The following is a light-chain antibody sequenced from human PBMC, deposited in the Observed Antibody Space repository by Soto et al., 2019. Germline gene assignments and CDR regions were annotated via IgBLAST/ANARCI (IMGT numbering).Light chain of an antibody. Sequence: EIVLTQSPGTLSLSPGERATLSCRASQSVSSSYLAWYQQKPGQAPRLLIYGGSSGATGIPGRFSARGSGTDFTLTINRLEPEDFAVYYCQQYGSSPRTFGQGTKVEIQ. CDR2: GGS. J-gene: IGKJ1*01. CDR3: QQYGSSPRT. CDR1: QSVSSSY. V-gene: IGKV3-20*01.